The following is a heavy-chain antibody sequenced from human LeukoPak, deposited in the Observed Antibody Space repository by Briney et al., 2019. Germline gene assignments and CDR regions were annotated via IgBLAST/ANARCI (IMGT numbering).Heavy chain of an antibody. CDR1: GFTFSSYS. CDR3: ARAYSSGWSAPFQH. D-gene: IGHD6-19*01. V-gene: IGHV3-21*05. CDR2: ISSSSSYT. Sequence: GGSLRLSCAASGFTFSSYSMNWVRQAPGRGLEWVSYISSSSSYTNYGDSVKGRFTISRDNAKNSLYLQMNSLRAEDTAVYYCARAYSSGWSAPFQHWGQGTLVTVSS. J-gene: IGHJ1*01.